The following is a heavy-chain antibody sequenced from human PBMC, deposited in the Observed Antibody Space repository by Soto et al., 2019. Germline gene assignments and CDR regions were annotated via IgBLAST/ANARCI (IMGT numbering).Heavy chain of an antibody. J-gene: IGHJ3*02. D-gene: IGHD6-13*01. CDR2: IWYDGSNK. CDR3: ARDGSGQQLADAFDI. CDR1: GFTFSSYG. Sequence: QVQLVESGGGVVQPGRSLRLSCAASGFTFSSYGMHWVRQAPGKGLEWVAVIWYDGSNKYYADSVKGRFTISRDNSKNTLYLQMNSLRAEDTAVYYCARDGSGQQLADAFDIWGQGTMVTVSS. V-gene: IGHV3-33*01.